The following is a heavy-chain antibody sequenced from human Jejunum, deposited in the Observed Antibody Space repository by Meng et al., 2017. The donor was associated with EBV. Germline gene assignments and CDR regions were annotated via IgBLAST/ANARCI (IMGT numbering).Heavy chain of an antibody. Sequence: QVQLVGSGGGVVRPGGSLRLACGASGFTFNNYGMQWVRQAPGKGLEWVAVIWYDGSNENYADSVKGRFTISRDSSKNTLYLQMNSLRAEDTAMYYCARAEVPAARQVGYFDCRGQGTLVTVSS. J-gene: IGHJ4*02. D-gene: IGHD2-2*01. CDR1: GFTFNNYG. CDR2: IWYDGSNE. CDR3: ARAEVPAARQVGYFDC. V-gene: IGHV3-33*01.